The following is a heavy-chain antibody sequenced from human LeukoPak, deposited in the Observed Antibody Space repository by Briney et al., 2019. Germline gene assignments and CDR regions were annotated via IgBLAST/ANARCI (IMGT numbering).Heavy chain of an antibody. J-gene: IGHJ5*02. CDR3: AEDGAVAGTGWFDP. D-gene: IGHD6-19*01. CDR2: ISSSTTYI. V-gene: IGHV3-21*01. CDR1: GFTFSSYS. Sequence: GGSLRLSCAASGFTFSSYSMNWVRQAPGKGLEWVSSISSSTTYIYYADSVKGRFTISRDNAKNSLYLQMNSLRAEDTAVYYCAEDGAVAGTGWFDPWGQGTLVTVSS.